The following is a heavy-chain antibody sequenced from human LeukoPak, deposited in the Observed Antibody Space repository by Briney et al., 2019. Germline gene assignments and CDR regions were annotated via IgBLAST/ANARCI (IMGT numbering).Heavy chain of an antibody. V-gene: IGHV3-74*01. Sequence: PGGSLRLSCAASGFTFTNYGMSWVRQAPGKGLLWVSRINSDGSSTSYADSVKGRFTISRDNAKNTLYLQMNSLRAEDTAVYYCARRIAAAAAPYYFDYWGQGTLVTVSS. J-gene: IGHJ4*02. CDR1: GFTFTNYG. CDR3: ARRIAAAAAPYYFDY. CDR2: INSDGSST. D-gene: IGHD6-13*01.